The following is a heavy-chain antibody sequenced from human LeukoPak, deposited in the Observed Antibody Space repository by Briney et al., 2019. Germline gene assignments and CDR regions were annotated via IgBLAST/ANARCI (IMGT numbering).Heavy chain of an antibody. J-gene: IGHJ6*02. D-gene: IGHD4-23*01. CDR3: ARDLYGGHYYGMDV. V-gene: IGHV3-30-3*01. CDR2: LSYDGDKI. CDR1: GFSFGNYA. Sequence: PGGSLRLSCEASGFSFGNYAMHWVRQAPGKGLAWVALLSYDGDKIYYEDSVKGRFTISRDNSRDTLYLQMNSLRAEDTAVYYCARDLYGGHYYGMDVWGQGTTVTVSS.